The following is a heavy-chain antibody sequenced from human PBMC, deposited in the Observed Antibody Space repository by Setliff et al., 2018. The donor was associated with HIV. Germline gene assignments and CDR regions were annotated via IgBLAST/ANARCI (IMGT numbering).Heavy chain of an antibody. CDR2: IQQHGSEI. D-gene: IGHD6-19*01. CDR3: ANMQWASNAWYSFDY. Sequence: GESLRLSCAASGYTFSSYWMAWVRQCPGKGLEWVANIQQHGSEIHYVASVEGRFTTSRDNAKNSLYLQMNSLRAEDTAVYYCANMQWASNAWYSFDYWGQGALVTVSS. J-gene: IGHJ4*02. V-gene: IGHV3-7*05. CDR1: GYTFSSYW.